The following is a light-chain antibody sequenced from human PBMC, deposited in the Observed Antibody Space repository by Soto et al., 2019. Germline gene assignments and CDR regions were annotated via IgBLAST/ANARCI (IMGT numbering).Light chain of an antibody. CDR3: QQYGSSPLT. Sequence: EIVLTQSPGTLSLSPGETATLSCRASQSVRSNYLAWYQQKPGQAPRFLIYDASSRATGIPDRFSGSGSGTDFTLTISGLEPEDFAVYYCQQYGSSPLTFGGGTKVDIK. CDR1: QSVRSNY. J-gene: IGKJ4*01. V-gene: IGKV3-20*01. CDR2: DAS.